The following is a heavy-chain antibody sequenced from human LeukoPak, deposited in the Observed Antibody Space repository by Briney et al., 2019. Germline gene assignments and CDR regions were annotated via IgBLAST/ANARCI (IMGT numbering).Heavy chain of an antibody. CDR2: ISSSGSTI. J-gene: IGHJ4*02. CDR3: AREVGG. Sequence: GGSLRLSCAASGFTFSSYGMHWVRQAPGKGLELVSYISSSGSTIYYAESVKGRSTISRDNAKNSLYLQMNSLRVEDTAVYYCAREVGGWGQGTLVTVSS. CDR1: GFTFSSYG. V-gene: IGHV3-48*04. D-gene: IGHD1-26*01.